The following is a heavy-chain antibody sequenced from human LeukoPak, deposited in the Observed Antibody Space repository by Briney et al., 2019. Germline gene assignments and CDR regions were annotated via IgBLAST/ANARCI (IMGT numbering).Heavy chain of an antibody. V-gene: IGHV3-33*01. D-gene: IGHD6-19*01. CDR2: IWYDGSNK. J-gene: IGHJ4*02. CDR3: ARAIVAGTPNDY. Sequence: GGSLRLSCAASGFTFSSYGMHWVRQAPGKGLEWVAVIWYDGSNKYYADSVKGRFTISRDNSKNTLYLQMNSLRAEDTAVYYCARAIVAGTPNDYWGQGTLVTVSS. CDR1: GFTFSSYG.